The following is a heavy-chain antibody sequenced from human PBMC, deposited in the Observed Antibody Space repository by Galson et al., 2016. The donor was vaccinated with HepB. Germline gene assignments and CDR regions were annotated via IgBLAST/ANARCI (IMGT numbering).Heavy chain of an antibody. CDR1: GFTFRTYN. CDR2: IGSGSSYI. J-gene: IGHJ4*02. CDR3: VRDRLGELLSEGDY. Sequence: SLRLSCAASGFTFRTYNMNRVRQAPGKGLEWVSSIGSGSSYIYYADSVKGRFTISRDNARNSLYLQMNSLRADDTAVYYCVRDRLGELLSEGDYWGQGTLVTVSS. D-gene: IGHD3-10*01. V-gene: IGHV3-21*01.